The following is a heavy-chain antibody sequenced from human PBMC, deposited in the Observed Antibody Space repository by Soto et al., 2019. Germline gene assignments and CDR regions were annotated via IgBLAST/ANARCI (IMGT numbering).Heavy chain of an antibody. Sequence: QVQLVESGGGVVQPGRSLRLSCAASGFTFSSYAMHWVRQAPGKGLEWVAVISYDGSNKYYADSVKGRFTISRDNSKNTLYLQMNSLRAEDTGVYYCARGPGGGSYLDYWGQGTLVTVSS. CDR2: ISYDGSNK. V-gene: IGHV3-30-3*01. J-gene: IGHJ4*02. CDR3: ARGPGGGSYLDY. D-gene: IGHD1-26*01. CDR1: GFTFSSYA.